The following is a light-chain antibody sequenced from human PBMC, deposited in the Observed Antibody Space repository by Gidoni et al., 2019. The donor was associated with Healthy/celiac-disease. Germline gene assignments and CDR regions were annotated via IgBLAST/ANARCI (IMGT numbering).Light chain of an antibody. Sequence: DIQMTQSTSTLSASVGDRVTITCRASQSISSWLAWYQQKPGKAPKLLIYKASSLESGVPSRFSGIGSGTEFTLTISSLQPDDFATYYCQQYNSYSTWTFGQGTKVEIK. CDR2: KAS. CDR3: QQYNSYSTWT. CDR1: QSISSW. V-gene: IGKV1-5*03. J-gene: IGKJ1*01.